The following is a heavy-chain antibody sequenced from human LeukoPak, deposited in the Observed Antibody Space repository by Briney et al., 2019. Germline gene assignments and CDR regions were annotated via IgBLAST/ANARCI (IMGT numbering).Heavy chain of an antibody. CDR2: ISHDGHNI. CDR3: AREGLRWFDP. CDR1: GFTFSSYA. V-gene: IGHV3-30*04. Sequence: GGSLRLSCAASGFTFSSYAMHWVRQAPGKGLEWVAVISHDGHNIYYADSVRGRFTISRDNSKYMVYLQMNSLRAEDTAVYYCAREGLRWFDPWGQGTLVTVSS. J-gene: IGHJ5*02.